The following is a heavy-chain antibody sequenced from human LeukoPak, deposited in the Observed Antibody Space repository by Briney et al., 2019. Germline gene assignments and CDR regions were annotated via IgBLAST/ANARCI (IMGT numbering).Heavy chain of an antibody. CDR2: IIPILGIA. J-gene: IGHJ3*02. V-gene: IGHV1-69*04. D-gene: IGHD6-13*01. CDR3: ARESSSWYTDAFDI. Sequence: SVKVSCKASGGIFSSYAISWVRQAPGQGLEWMGRIIPILGIANYAQKFQGRVTITADKSTSTAYMELSSLRSEDTAVYYCARESSSWYTDAFDIWGQGTMVTVSS. CDR1: GGIFSSYA.